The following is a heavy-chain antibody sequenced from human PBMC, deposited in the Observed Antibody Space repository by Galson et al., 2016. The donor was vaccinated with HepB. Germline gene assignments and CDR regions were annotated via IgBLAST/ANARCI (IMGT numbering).Heavy chain of an antibody. Sequence: SLRLSCAASGFTFDDYAMHWVRQAPGKGLEWVSGTSWNSGSIGYADSVKGRFIISRDNDKNSLHLQMNILRAEDTALYYCARGRGSNWRNAFDIWGQGTMVTVSS. J-gene: IGHJ3*02. D-gene: IGHD6-13*01. V-gene: IGHV3-9*01. CDR2: TSWNSGSI. CDR3: ARGRGSNWRNAFDI. CDR1: GFTFDDYA.